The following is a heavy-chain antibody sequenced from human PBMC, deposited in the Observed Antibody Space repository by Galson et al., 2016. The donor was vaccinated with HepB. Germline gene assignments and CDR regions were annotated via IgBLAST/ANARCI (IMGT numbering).Heavy chain of an antibody. J-gene: IGHJ6*02. CDR1: GFTFSTYD. V-gene: IGHV3-13*01. D-gene: IGHD3-3*01. Sequence: SLRLSCAASGFTFSTYDMHWVRQPAGKGLEWVSAIGTAGETYYADSVNGRFTISRENAKKSLNLQMNSLRAGDTAVYYCARASLYHDIWSGLTNRYGLDVWGQGTTVTVSS. CDR3: ARASLYHDIWSGLTNRYGLDV. CDR2: IGTAGET.